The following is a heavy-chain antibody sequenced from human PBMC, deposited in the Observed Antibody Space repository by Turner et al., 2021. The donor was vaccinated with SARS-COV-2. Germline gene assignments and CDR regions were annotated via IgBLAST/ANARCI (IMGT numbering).Heavy chain of an antibody. J-gene: IGHJ4*02. CDR2: ISYDGSNK. CDR1: GFTFSTYG. V-gene: IGHV3-30*18. Sequence: QVQLVESGGGVVQPGRSLRLSCAASGFTFSTYGMHWVRRAPGKGLEWVALISYDGSNKYYADSVKGRFTISRDNSKNTLYLQMNSLRAEDTAVYYCAKTIGSYYDSSGYYQYFDYWGQGTLVTVSS. D-gene: IGHD3-22*01. CDR3: AKTIGSYYDSSGYYQYFDY.